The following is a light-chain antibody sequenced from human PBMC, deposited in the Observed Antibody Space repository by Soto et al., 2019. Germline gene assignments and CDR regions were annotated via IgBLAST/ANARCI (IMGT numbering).Light chain of an antibody. CDR3: LQRSKWPQT. Sequence: EIVLTQSPATLSLSPGERATLSCRASQSVGSYLAWYQQKPGQAPRLLIYDVSKRATGVPARFSGSGSGTDFTLTISSLAHEDFAVYYWLQRSKWPQTFGQGTMLEIK. CDR1: QSVGSY. J-gene: IGKJ2*01. V-gene: IGKV3-11*01. CDR2: DVS.